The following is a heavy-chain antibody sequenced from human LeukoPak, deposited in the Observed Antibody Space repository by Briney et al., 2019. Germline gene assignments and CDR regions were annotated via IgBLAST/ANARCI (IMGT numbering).Heavy chain of an antibody. CDR1: GFTFSSYW. D-gene: IGHD3-3*01. V-gene: IGHV3-7*01. Sequence: GGSLRLSCAASGFTFSSYWMSWVRQAPGKGLEWVANIKQDGSEKYYVDSVKGRFTISRDNAKNSLYLQMNSLRAEDTAVYYCARDDTDYDFWSGKPARLEYYMDVWGKGTTVTVSS. CDR3: ARDDTDYDFWSGKPARLEYYMDV. J-gene: IGHJ6*03. CDR2: IKQDGSEK.